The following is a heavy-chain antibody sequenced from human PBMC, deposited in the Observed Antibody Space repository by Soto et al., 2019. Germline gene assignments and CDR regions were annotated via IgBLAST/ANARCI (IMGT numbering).Heavy chain of an antibody. J-gene: IGHJ5*02. CDR1: GGSISGKY. CDR3: VASLAASGLNWLDP. D-gene: IGHD6-13*01. Sequence: SETLSLTCIVSGGSISGKYWNWVRQPPGKGLEWIGLIFANGHTDYNPSLKSRVTMSVDASKNQFSLRLTSMTAADTAVYYCVASLAASGLNWLDPWGRGTLVTVSS. CDR2: IFANGHT. V-gene: IGHV4-4*07.